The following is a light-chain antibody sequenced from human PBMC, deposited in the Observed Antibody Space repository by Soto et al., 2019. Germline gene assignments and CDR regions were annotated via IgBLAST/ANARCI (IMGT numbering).Light chain of an antibody. Sequence: QSVLTQPPSASGSPGQSVTISCTGTSSDIGAYIYVSWYQQHPGKAPKLMISEVSRRPSGVPERFSGSKSGNTASLTVSGLQADDEAHYYCSSYAGRNNFVSGTGTKVTVL. CDR2: EVS. CDR3: SSYAGRNNFV. CDR1: SSDIGAYIY. J-gene: IGLJ1*01. V-gene: IGLV2-8*01.